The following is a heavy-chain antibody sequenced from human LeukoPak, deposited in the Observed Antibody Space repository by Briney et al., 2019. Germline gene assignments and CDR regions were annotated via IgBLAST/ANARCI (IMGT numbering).Heavy chain of an antibody. CDR2: IIPILGIA. V-gene: IGHV1-69*04. D-gene: IGHD2-2*01. CDR1: GYTFTSYD. CDR3: ARAAGWYQPLFEY. Sequence: SVKVSCKASGYTFTSYDINWVRQAPGQGLEWMGRIIPILGIANYAQKFQGRVTITADKSTSTAYMELSSLRSEDTAVYYCARAAGWYQPLFEYWGQGTLVTVSS. J-gene: IGHJ4*02.